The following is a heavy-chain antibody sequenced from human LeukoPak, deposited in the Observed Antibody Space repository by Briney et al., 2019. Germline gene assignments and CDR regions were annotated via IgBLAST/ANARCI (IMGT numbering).Heavy chain of an antibody. CDR3: ARSGTGLLRYYFDY. D-gene: IGHD3-22*01. V-gene: IGHV4-39*07. CDR2: LYHSGST. J-gene: IGHJ4*02. Sequence: SETLSLTCTVSGGSISSSSYYWGWIRQPPGKGLEWIGSLYHSGSTYYNPSLKSRVTISVDTSKNQFSLKLGSVTAADAALYYCARSGTGLLRYYFDYWGQGTLITVSS. CDR1: GGSISSSSYY.